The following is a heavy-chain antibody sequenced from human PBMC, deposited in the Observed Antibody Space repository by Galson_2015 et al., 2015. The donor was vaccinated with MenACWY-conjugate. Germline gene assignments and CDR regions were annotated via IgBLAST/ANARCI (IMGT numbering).Heavy chain of an antibody. J-gene: IGHJ4*02. V-gene: IGHV3-48*03. D-gene: IGHD6-13*01. CDR3: ATTEAAAGHFFDY. Sequence: SLRLSCAASGFTFSSYDINWVRQAPGRGLEWVSYISRSGTTIYYADSVEGRLTISRDNAKNSLYLQMNSLRAEDTAVYYCATTEAAAGHFFDYWGQGTLVTVSS. CDR1: GFTFSSYD. CDR2: ISRSGTTI.